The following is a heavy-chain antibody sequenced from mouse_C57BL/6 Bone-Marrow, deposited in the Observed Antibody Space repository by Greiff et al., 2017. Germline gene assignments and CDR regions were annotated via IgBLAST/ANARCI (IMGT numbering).Heavy chain of an antibody. CDR1: GYIFTEYT. Sequence: VKLMESGAELVKPGASVKLSCKASGYIFTEYTIHWVKQRSGQGLECIGWFYPGSGSIKYNERFKDKATLTADKSSNTVYMELSRLTSEDSAVYFCARHERYYDYEGYFDYWGQGTTLTVSS. V-gene: IGHV1-62-2*01. CDR3: ARHERYYDYEGYFDY. CDR2: FYPGSGSI. J-gene: IGHJ2*01. D-gene: IGHD2-4*01.